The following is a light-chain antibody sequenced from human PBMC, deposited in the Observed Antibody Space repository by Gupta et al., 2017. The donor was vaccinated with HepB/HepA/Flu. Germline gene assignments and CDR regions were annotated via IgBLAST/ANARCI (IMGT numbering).Light chain of an antibody. V-gene: IGLV2-14*03. CDR2: DVF. CDR3: SSDASSTKPVV. Sequence: SALTQPASVPGSPGPSITISCTGTSTDIGGYNFVSWYQHNPGKAPKLMIYDVFNRPSGVAYRFSGSKSGNTASLTSAGLQAEDEADYNCSSDASSTKPVVFGGGTKLTVL. J-gene: IGLJ3*02. CDR1: STDIGGYNF.